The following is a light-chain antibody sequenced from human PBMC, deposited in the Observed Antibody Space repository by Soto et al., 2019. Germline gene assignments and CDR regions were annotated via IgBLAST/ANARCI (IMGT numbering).Light chain of an antibody. Sequence: DIQVTQSPSSLSSTVGDRVTISCRASESIRNYLNWCQQKPGKVPKLLISAASRLQSGVPSRFSGSGSETDFTLTISNLQPEDFATYYCQQSYNTPYSFGPGTKVDIK. CDR1: ESIRNY. CDR2: AAS. CDR3: QQSYNTPYS. J-gene: IGKJ2*01. V-gene: IGKV1-39*01.